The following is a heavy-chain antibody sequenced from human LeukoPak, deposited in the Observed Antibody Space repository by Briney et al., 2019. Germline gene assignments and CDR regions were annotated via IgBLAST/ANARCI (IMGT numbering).Heavy chain of an antibody. CDR3: ASYCSGGSCYSWNAFDI. V-gene: IGHV4-39*07. Sequence: SETLSLTCTVSGDSISSSNYYWGWIRQPPGKGLEWIGTIYYNGATQYNPSLRSRVTMSVDKSQNQFSLKVTSVTAADTAVYYCASYCSGGSCYSWNAFDIWGQGTMVTVSS. J-gene: IGHJ3*02. CDR1: GDSISSSNYY. CDR2: IYYNGAT. D-gene: IGHD2-15*01.